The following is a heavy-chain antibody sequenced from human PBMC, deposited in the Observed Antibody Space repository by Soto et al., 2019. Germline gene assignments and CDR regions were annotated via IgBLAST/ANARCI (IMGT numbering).Heavy chain of an antibody. D-gene: IGHD3-22*01. CDR3: ARGRSYASSGYYYI. Sequence: QVQLQESGPGLVKPSQPLSLTCTVSGGSISSGDYYWSWIRQPPGTGLEWIGYIYYSGSTYYNPSLKSRVTISVDTSKNPFSLKLSSVTAAETAVYYCARGRSYASSGYYYIWGQGTLVTVSS. J-gene: IGHJ4*02. V-gene: IGHV4-30-4*01. CDR2: IYYSGST. CDR1: GGSISSGDYY.